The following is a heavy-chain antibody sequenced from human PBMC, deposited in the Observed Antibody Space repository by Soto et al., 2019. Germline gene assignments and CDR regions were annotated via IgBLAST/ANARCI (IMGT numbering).Heavy chain of an antibody. Sequence: EVQLVESGGGLVKPRGSLRLSCAASGFTFSNAWMSWVRQAPGKGLEWVGRIKSKTDGGTTDYAAPVKGRFTISRDDSKNTLYLQMNSLKTEDTAVYYCTTGLTIFGVVMPLPFDYWGQGTLVTVSS. CDR2: IKSKTDGGTT. D-gene: IGHD3-3*01. J-gene: IGHJ4*02. CDR3: TTGLTIFGVVMPLPFDY. CDR1: GFTFSNAW. V-gene: IGHV3-15*01.